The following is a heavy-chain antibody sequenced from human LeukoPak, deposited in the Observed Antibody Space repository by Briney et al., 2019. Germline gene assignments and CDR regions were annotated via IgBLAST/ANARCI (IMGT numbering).Heavy chain of an antibody. J-gene: IGHJ6*03. CDR1: GYTFTDSY. Sequence: ASVKVSCKTSGYTFTDSYIHWVRQAPGQGLEWMGRINPNSGDPNYPQKFQGRVTMTRDTSISTAYMEMSSPTSDDTAVYYCARSARHCNNGVCFTDYHIDLWGKGTTVIVSS. V-gene: IGHV1-2*06. D-gene: IGHD2-8*01. CDR3: ARSARHCNNGVCFTDYHIDL. CDR2: INPNSGDP.